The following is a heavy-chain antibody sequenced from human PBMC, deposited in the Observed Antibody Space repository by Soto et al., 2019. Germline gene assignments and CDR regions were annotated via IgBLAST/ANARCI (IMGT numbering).Heavy chain of an antibody. Sequence: DVQLLESGGALLQPGASLRLSCATSGFAFTSYAMSWVRQAPGKGLEWVSTIGGTGGTTYYADSVKGRFTISKDDSKNTVYLQINSLRAEDTGIYYCAKGYGDYVREIAHWGQGTLVTVSS. CDR2: IGGTGGTT. J-gene: IGHJ4*02. V-gene: IGHV3-23*01. D-gene: IGHD4-17*01. CDR3: AKGYGDYVREIAH. CDR1: GFAFTSYA.